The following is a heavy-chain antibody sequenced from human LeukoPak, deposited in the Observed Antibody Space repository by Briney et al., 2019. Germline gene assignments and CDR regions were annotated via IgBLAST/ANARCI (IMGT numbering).Heavy chain of an antibody. CDR3: ARLQYTGSYYPDY. Sequence: PSETLSLTCTVSGGSISSSYWSWIRQPPGKGLEWIGYTYGSGSTNYNPSLKSRVTISVDTSKNLFSLKLSSVTAADTAVYYCARLQYTGSYYPDYWGQGILVTVSS. J-gene: IGHJ4*02. V-gene: IGHV4-59*08. CDR1: GGSISSSY. CDR2: TYGSGST. D-gene: IGHD1-26*01.